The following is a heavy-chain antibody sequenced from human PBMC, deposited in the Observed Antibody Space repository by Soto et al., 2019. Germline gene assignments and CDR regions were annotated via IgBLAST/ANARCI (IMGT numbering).Heavy chain of an antibody. CDR3: ARGPDDSDVPRWDY. CDR1: GYNFNQYY. CDR2: INLRGGTT. Sequence: QVQLVQSGAEVRKPGASVRLSCETSGYNFNQYYIHWVRQAPGQGLEWMGIINLRGGTTEYAHKLRGRVTVTGETSTSTDYMQLSSLRSEDTAVYFCARGPDDSDVPRWDYWGQGTLVTVSS. J-gene: IGHJ4*02. V-gene: IGHV1-46*02. D-gene: IGHD4-17*01.